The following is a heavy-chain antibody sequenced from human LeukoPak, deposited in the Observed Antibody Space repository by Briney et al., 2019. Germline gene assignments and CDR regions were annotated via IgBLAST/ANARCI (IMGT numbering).Heavy chain of an antibody. Sequence: SETLSLTCTVSGGSISSYYWSWIRQPPGKGLEWIGYIYYSGSTNYNPSLRSRVTISVDTSKNQFSLKLSSVTAADTAVYYCARILYGDYGGYYFDYWGQGTLVTVSS. D-gene: IGHD4-17*01. J-gene: IGHJ4*02. V-gene: IGHV4-59*01. CDR3: ARILYGDYGGYYFDY. CDR2: IYYSGST. CDR1: GGSISSYY.